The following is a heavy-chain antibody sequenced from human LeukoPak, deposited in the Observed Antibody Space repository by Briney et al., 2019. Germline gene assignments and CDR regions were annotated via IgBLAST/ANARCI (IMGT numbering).Heavy chain of an antibody. CDR2: IYSGGST. CDR1: GFTVSSNY. V-gene: IGHV3-53*01. D-gene: IGHD3-22*01. CDR3: ARDVPYDSSGYYEDAFDL. Sequence: GGSLRLSCAASGFTVSSNYMSWVRQAPGKGLEWVSVIYSGGSTYYADSVKGRFTISRDNSKNTLYLQMNSLRAEDTAVYYCARDVPYDSSGYYEDAFDLWGQGTMVTVSS. J-gene: IGHJ3*01.